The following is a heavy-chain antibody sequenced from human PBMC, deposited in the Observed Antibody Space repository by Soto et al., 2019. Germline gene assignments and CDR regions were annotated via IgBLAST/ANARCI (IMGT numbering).Heavy chain of an antibody. CDR1: GYTFTRYT. CDR2: INPDNGNT. CDR3: ARGIATGQLDP. D-gene: IGHD2-15*01. J-gene: IGHJ5*02. Sequence: ASVKVSCKASGYTFTRYTMNWVRQAPGQRLEWMGRINPDNGNTKSSQKFQDRVIITRGTSASTAYMDLSSLRSEDTAVYYCARGIATGQLDPWGQGTLVTVSS. V-gene: IGHV1-3*01.